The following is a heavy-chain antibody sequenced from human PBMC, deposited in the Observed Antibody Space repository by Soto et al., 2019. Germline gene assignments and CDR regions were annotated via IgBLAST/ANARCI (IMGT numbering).Heavy chain of an antibody. CDR2: ISSSSSYI. CDR3: ARDQGGYDYNDAFDI. J-gene: IGHJ3*02. V-gene: IGHV3-21*01. Sequence: GGSLRLSCAASGFTFSSYSMNWVRQAPGKGLEWASSISSSSSYIYYADSVKGRFTISRDNAKNSLYLQMNSLRAEDTAVYYCARDQGGYDYNDAFDIWGQGTMVTVSS. D-gene: IGHD5-12*01. CDR1: GFTFSSYS.